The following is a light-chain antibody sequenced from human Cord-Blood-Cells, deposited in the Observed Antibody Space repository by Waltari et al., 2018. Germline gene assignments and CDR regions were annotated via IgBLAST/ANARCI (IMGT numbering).Light chain of an antibody. V-gene: IGKV3-20*01. CDR2: GAS. J-gene: IGKJ4*01. CDR1: QSVSSSY. CDR3: QQYGSSTGLT. Sequence: EIVLTQSPGTLSLSPGERATLSCRASQSVSSSYLAWYQQKPGQAPRLLIYGASSRATGIPDRCSGSGSGTDFTLTISRLEPEDFAVYYCQQYGSSTGLTFGGGTKVEIK.